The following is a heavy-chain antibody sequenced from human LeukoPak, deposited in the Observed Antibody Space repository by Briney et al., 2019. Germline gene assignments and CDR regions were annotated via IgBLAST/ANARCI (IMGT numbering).Heavy chain of an antibody. D-gene: IGHD6-19*01. J-gene: IGHJ4*02. CDR2: IRQDGSER. Sequence: GGSLRLSCAASGFTFSSYWMSWVRQAPGKGLEWVANIRQDGSERYYVVSVKGRCTISRDNAKNSLYLQMDSLRAEDTAVYYCARDLGKAGGYSSAFDYWGQGTLVTVSS. CDR1: GFTFSSYW. CDR3: ARDLGKAGGYSSAFDY. V-gene: IGHV3-7*01.